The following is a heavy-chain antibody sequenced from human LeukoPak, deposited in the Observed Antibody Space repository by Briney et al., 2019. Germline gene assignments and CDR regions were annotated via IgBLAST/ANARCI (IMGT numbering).Heavy chain of an antibody. J-gene: IGHJ4*02. CDR1: GFSFSAYW. V-gene: IGHV3-7*01. CDR2: INQEGSEK. CDR3: ARQGAPHYYDSSGYYEAGFDY. Sequence: GGSLRLSCAASGFSFSAYWMTWVRQAPGKGLEWVANINQEGSEKYYLDSVKGRFTISRDNAKSSLYLQLHSLRAEDTAVYYCARQGAPHYYDSSGYYEAGFDYWGQGTLVTVSS. D-gene: IGHD3-22*01.